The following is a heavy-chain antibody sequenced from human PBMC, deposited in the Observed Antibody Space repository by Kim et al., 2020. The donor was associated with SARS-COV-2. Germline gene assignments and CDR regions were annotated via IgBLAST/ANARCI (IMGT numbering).Heavy chain of an antibody. V-gene: IGHV4-34*01. CDR1: GGSFSGYY. D-gene: IGHD4-17*01. J-gene: IGHJ5*02. CDR2: INHSGST. CDR3: ARGRGTTVTTVQLVRRSVWFDP. Sequence: SETLSLTCAVYGGSFSGYYWSWIRQPPGKGLEWIGEINHSGSTNYNPSLKSRVTISVDTSKNQFSLKLSSVTAADTAVYYCARGRGTTVTTVQLVRRSVWFDPWGQGTLVTVSS.